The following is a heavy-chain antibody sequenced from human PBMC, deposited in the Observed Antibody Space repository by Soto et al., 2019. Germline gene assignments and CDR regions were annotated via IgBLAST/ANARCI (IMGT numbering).Heavy chain of an antibody. D-gene: IGHD2-2*01. V-gene: IGHV4-4*02. CDR2: IYHSGST. CDR3: AKARSAYCSSTSCAKASWFDP. Sequence: QVQLQESGPGLVKPSGTLSLTCAVSGGSISSSNWWSWVRQPPRKGLEWIGEIYHSGSTNYNPSLKSRVTISVDKSKNQFSLKLSSVTAAYTAVYYCAKARSAYCSSTSCAKASWFDPWGQGTLVTVSS. J-gene: IGHJ5*02. CDR1: GGSISSSNW.